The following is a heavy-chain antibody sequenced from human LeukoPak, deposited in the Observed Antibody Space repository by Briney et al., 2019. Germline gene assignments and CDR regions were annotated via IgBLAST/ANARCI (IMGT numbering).Heavy chain of an antibody. CDR2: VFGGGFGA. V-gene: IGHV3-23*01. CDR3: AKFEGHPWGTYRLDY. Sequence: GGALRLSCVASGFTFGDFAMTWGREAPGKGLEWGASVFGGGFGAYYVHSVKGRFTISRDNSKNTLYLQMNSLRVEDTAVYYCAKFEGHPWGTYRLDYWGLGTLVTVS. J-gene: IGHJ4*02. D-gene: IGHD3-16*02. CDR1: GFTFGDFA.